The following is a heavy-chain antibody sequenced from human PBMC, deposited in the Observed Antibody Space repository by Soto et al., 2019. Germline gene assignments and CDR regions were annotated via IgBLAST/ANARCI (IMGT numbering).Heavy chain of an antibody. CDR3: ARAKGVYDSSGYLS. CDR2: IYSGGST. Sequence: EVQLVESGGGLIQPGGSLRLSCAASGFTVSSNYMSWVRQAPGKGLEWVSVIYSGGSTYYADSVKGRFTISRDNSKNTLYLQMNSLRAEDTAVYYCARAKGVYDSSGYLSWGQGTLVTVSS. J-gene: IGHJ4*02. CDR1: GFTVSSNY. V-gene: IGHV3-53*01. D-gene: IGHD3-22*01.